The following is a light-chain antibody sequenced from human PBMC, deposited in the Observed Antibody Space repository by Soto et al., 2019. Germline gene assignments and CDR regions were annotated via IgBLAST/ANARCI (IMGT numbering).Light chain of an antibody. CDR3: QQYGSSPT. Sequence: TVLTQSPGTLSLSPGERATLSCRASQTVSSSYLAWYQQKPGQAPRLLIYDASSRATGIPDRFSGSGSGTYFSLIISRLEPEDFAVYFCQQYGSSPTFGQGTKVEIK. CDR1: QTVSSSY. J-gene: IGKJ1*01. V-gene: IGKV3-20*01. CDR2: DAS.